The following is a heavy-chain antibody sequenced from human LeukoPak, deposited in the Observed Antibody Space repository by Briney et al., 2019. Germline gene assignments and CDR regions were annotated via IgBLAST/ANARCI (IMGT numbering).Heavy chain of an antibody. CDR1: GYTFTGYY. J-gene: IGHJ4*02. CDR3: ARDLGGCRVEKHFDY. V-gene: IGHV1-2*02. D-gene: IGHD1-26*01. CDR2: MSPNSGGT. Sequence: GASVKVSCKASGYTFTGYYLHWVRQAPGQGLEWMGWMSPNSGGTNYAQKFQGRVTMTRDTSINTAYMELSSLTSDDTAIYYCARDLGGCRVEKHFDYWGQGTLVAVSS.